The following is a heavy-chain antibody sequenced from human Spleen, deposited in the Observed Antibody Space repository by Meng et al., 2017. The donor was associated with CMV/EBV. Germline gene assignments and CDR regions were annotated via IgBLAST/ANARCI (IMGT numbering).Heavy chain of an antibody. CDR1: GFTFSSYS. J-gene: IGHJ4*02. V-gene: IGHV3-21*01. CDR2: ISSSSSYI. D-gene: IGHD6-19*01. Sequence: EVQLVESGGGLVKPGGSLRLSCAASGFTFSSYSMNWVRQAPGKGLEWVSSISSSSSYIYYADSVKGRFTISRDNAKNSLYLQMNSLRAEDTAVYYCARDPPSGWYGPYFDYWGQGTMVTVS. CDR3: ARDPPSGWYGPYFDY.